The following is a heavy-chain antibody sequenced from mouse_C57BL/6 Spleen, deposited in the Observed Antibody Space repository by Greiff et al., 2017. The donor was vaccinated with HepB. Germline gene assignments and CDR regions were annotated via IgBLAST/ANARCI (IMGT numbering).Heavy chain of an antibody. V-gene: IGHV5-6*01. Sequence: EVQRVESGGDLVKPGGSLKLSCAASGFTFSSYGMSWVRQTPDKRLEWVATISSGGSYTYYPDSVKGRFTISRDNAKNTLYLQMSSLKSEDTAMYYCARHYSNDFDYWGQGTTLTVSS. CDR1: GFTFSSYG. J-gene: IGHJ2*01. CDR2: ISSGGSYT. CDR3: ARHYSNDFDY. D-gene: IGHD2-5*01.